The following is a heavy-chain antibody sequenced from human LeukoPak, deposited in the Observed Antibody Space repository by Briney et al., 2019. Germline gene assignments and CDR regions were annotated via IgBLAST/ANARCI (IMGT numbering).Heavy chain of an antibody. Sequence: GGSLRLSCAASGFTFSSRWMSWVRQAPGKGLEWVANTNQDGSEKYYVDSVKGRFTISRDNAKNSLYLQMNSLRGEDTAVYYCSTYDFWSGYALGYWGQGTLVTVSS. V-gene: IGHV3-7*01. D-gene: IGHD3-3*01. CDR1: GFTFSSRW. J-gene: IGHJ4*02. CDR2: TNQDGSEK. CDR3: STYDFWSGYALGY.